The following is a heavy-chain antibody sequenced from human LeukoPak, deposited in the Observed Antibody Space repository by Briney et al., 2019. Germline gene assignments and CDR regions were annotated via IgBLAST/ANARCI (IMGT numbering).Heavy chain of an antibody. Sequence: ASVKVSCKASGHTFTNYDINWVRQATGQGLEWMGWMNPNSGNSGYAQKFQGRVTMTRNTSISTAYMELSSLRSEDTAVYYCARVTTRSDAFDIWGQGTMVTVSS. CDR2: MNPNSGNS. V-gene: IGHV1-8*02. J-gene: IGHJ3*02. D-gene: IGHD4-11*01. CDR1: GHTFTNYD. CDR3: ARVTTRSDAFDI.